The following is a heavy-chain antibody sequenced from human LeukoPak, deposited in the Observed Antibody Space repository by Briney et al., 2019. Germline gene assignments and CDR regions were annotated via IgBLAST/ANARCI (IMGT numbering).Heavy chain of an antibody. D-gene: IGHD6-13*01. Sequence: GASVKVSCXASGYTFTSYDINWVRLATGQGLEWMGWMNPNSGDTGYAQKFQGRVTMTRNTSISTAYMELSSLRSEDTAVYYCARVPATIAAARKTSRGRGARFDPWGQGTLVTVSS. CDR1: GYTFTSYD. CDR2: MNPNSGDT. CDR3: ARVPATIAAARKTSRGRGARFDP. J-gene: IGHJ5*02. V-gene: IGHV1-8*01.